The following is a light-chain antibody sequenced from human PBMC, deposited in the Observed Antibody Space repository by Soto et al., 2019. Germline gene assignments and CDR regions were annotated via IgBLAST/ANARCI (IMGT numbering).Light chain of an antibody. CDR3: QHYGGSPIT. V-gene: IGKV3-20*01. CDR1: QTVTSSY. J-gene: IGKJ5*01. CDR2: DAS. Sequence: IVFTQSPGTLSLSPGERATLSCRASQTVTSSYFAWYQQKPGPAPRLIISDASTRETGIPDRCSSSGAGTVCTRTISRLGPEDVELDDCQHYGGSPITFGQGTRLEIK.